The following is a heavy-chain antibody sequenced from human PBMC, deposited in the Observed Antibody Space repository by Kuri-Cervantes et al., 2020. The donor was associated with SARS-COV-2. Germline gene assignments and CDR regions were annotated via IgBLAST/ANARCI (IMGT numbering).Heavy chain of an antibody. D-gene: IGHD2-2*01. CDR1: GFIFSSHS. V-gene: IGHV3-48*01. Sequence: GGSLRLSCAASGFIFSSHSMNWVRQAPGKGLEWVSYISSSSSTIYYADSVKGRSTIPRDNAKNSLYLQMNSLRAEDTAVYYCARGRCSSTSCYYTNWFDNWGQGTLVTVSS. J-gene: IGHJ5*02. CDR2: ISSSSSTI. CDR3: ARGRCSSTSCYYTNWFDN.